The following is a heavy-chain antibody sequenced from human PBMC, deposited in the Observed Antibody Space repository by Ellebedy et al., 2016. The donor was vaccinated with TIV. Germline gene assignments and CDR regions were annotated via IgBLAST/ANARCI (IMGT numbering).Heavy chain of an antibody. CDR1: GVSVTSDNW. CDR3: AVRGTGGTSGIDP. V-gene: IGHV4-4*02. Sequence: SETLSLXXGVSGVSVTSDNWWTWVRQPPGKGLEWIGEIYRSGTTNYNPSLKSRVVISLDRSKNHFSLNLTSVTAADTAVYYCAVRGTGGTSGIDPWGQGTLVTVSS. CDR2: IYRSGTT. D-gene: IGHD3-16*01. J-gene: IGHJ5*02.